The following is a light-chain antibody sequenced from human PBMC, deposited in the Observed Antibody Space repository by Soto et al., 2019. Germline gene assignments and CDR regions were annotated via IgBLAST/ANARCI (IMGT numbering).Light chain of an antibody. J-gene: IGKJ3*01. Sequence: EIVMTQSPLSLPVTPGEPASISCKSSQSLLHSNGYNYLDWYLQKPGQSPQLLIYSGSNRASGVPDRFSGSGSGTDFTLKISRVEAEDVAVYYCMQALQAPFTFAPGTKVDIK. CDR3: MQALQAPFT. CDR1: QSLLHSNGYNY. V-gene: IGKV2-28*01. CDR2: SGS.